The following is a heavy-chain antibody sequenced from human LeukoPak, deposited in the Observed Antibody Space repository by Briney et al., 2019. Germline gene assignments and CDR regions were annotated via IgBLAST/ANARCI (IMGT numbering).Heavy chain of an antibody. Sequence: GGSLRLSCAASGFTFSSYGMHWVRQAPGKGLEWVAVVWYDGSNEYYVDSVKGRFTISRDNSKNTLYLQMNSLRAEDTAVYYCAKDANTGWSYFDYWGQGTLVTVSS. D-gene: IGHD6-19*01. CDR1: GFTFSSYG. CDR3: AKDANTGWSYFDY. J-gene: IGHJ4*02. V-gene: IGHV3-30*02. CDR2: VWYDGSNE.